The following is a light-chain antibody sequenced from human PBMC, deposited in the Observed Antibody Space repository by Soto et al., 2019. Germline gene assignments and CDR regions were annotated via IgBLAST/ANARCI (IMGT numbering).Light chain of an antibody. J-gene: IGKJ4*01. CDR3: QQNNKWPPVT. Sequence: EVVMTQSPATVLVSPEEGVTLSCRASQTISNDLAWYQQKPGQAPRLLIYGASTRATGVPARFSGGGSGTEFTLTISSLQSEDFAFYYCQQNNKWPPVTFGGGTKVEIK. CDR2: GAS. CDR1: QTISND. V-gene: IGKV3-15*01.